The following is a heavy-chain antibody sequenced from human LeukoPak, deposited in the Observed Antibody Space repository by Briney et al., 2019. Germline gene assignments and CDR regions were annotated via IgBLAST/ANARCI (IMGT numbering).Heavy chain of an antibody. CDR2: IYYSGST. CDR1: GGSISSSSYY. CDR3: ARVPPSGVFDY. V-gene: IGHV4-39*07. Sequence: PSETLSLTCTVSGGSISSSSYYWGWIRQPPGKGLEWIGSIYYSGSTYYNPSLKSRVTISVDTSKNQFSLKLSSVTAADTAVYYCARVPPSGVFDYWGQGTLVTVSS. J-gene: IGHJ4*02. D-gene: IGHD1-26*01.